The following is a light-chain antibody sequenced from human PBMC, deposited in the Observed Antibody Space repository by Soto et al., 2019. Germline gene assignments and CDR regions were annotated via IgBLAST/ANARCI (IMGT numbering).Light chain of an antibody. J-gene: IGKJ2*01. Sequence: EIVMTQSPATLSVSPGERATLSCRASQSVSSNLAWYQQKPGQAPRLLIYGASTRATSIPGRFSGSGSGTEFTLTISSLQSEDFAVYYCQQYNNWPHTFGQGTKLEIK. V-gene: IGKV3-15*01. CDR2: GAS. CDR1: QSVSSN. CDR3: QQYNNWPHT.